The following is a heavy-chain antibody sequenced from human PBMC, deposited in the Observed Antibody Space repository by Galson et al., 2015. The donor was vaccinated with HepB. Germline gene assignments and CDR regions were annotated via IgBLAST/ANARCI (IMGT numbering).Heavy chain of an antibody. D-gene: IGHD2-8*01. V-gene: IGHV3-7*01. Sequence: SLRLSCAASGFTFSSFWMTWVRQAPGKGLEWVANMKEDGSDKYYVDSVKGRFTISRDNAKNSLHLQINSLRGEDTAVYYCARDIGNCTSGVCYDAFDIWGQGTMVTVSS. CDR3: ARDIGNCTSGVCYDAFDI. CDR2: MKEDGSDK. J-gene: IGHJ3*02. CDR1: GFTFSSFW.